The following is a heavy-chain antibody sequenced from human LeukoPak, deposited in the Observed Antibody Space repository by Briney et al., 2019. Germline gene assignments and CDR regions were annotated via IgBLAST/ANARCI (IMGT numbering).Heavy chain of an antibody. Sequence: RPGGSLRLSCAASGFTFSSYGMHWVRQAPGKGLEWVAVIWYGGSNKYYADSVKGRFTISRDNSKNTLYLQMNSLRAEDTAVYYCARGAILSMVRGVIISPLDYWGQGTLVTVSS. J-gene: IGHJ4*02. CDR2: IWYGGSNK. CDR1: GFTFSSYG. CDR3: ARGAILSMVRGVIISPLDY. D-gene: IGHD3-10*01. V-gene: IGHV3-33*08.